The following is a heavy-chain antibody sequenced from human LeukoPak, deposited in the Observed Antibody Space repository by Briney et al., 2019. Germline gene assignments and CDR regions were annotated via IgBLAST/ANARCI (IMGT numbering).Heavy chain of an antibody. CDR3: ARRYSSGSNYFDY. V-gene: IGHV4-39*01. CDR1: GGSITSRSYY. CDR2: INYSGST. D-gene: IGHD2-15*01. Sequence: SETLSLTCTVSGGSITSRSYYWGWIRQPPGKGLEWIGDINYSGSTYYNASLRSRVTMSVDTSRSQFSLKLTSVTAADTAVYYCARRYSSGSNYFDYWGRGTLATVSP. J-gene: IGHJ4*02.